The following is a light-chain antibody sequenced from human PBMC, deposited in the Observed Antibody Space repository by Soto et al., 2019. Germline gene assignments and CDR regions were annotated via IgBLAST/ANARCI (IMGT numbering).Light chain of an antibody. CDR1: RSVKSY. CDR3: QCRSSWPPVLT. V-gene: IGKV3-11*01. Sequence: ENVLTQSPVTLSLSPGERATLSCRASRSVKSYLAWYQQKPGQAPRLLIYDASNRAAGIPARFSGSGSGTDFTLTIRRLDPEDFAVYYWQCRSSWPPVLTFGGGTKVEIK. CDR2: DAS. J-gene: IGKJ4*01.